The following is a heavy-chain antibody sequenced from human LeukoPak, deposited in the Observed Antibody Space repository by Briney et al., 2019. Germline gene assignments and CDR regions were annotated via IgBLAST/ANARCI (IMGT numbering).Heavy chain of an antibody. CDR2: IYYSGST. D-gene: IGHD6-19*01. V-gene: IGHV4-59*01. J-gene: IGHJ6*02. Sequence: PSETLSLTCTVSGGSISSYYWSWIRQPPGKGLEWIGYIYYSGSTNYNPSLKSRVTISVDTSKNQFSLKLSSVTAADTAVYYCARGGYSSGWDYYYYYGMDVWGQGTTVTVSS. CDR1: GGSISSYY. CDR3: ARGGYSSGWDYYYYYGMDV.